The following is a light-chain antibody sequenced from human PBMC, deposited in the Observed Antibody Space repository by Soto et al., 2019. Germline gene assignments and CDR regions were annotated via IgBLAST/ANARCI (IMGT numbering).Light chain of an antibody. Sequence: EIVLTQSPGTLSLSPGERATLSCRASQSVGRDFLAWYQHKPGQAPRLLIHRASSRATGIPDRFSGSGSGTDFILTISRLEPEDFALDYCQQYASSPLTFGGGTKVEIK. V-gene: IGKV3-20*01. J-gene: IGKJ4*01. CDR3: QQYASSPLT. CDR2: RAS. CDR1: QSVGRDF.